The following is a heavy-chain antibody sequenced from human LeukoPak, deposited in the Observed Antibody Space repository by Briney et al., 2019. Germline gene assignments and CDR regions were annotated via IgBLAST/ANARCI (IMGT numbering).Heavy chain of an antibody. D-gene: IGHD4-23*01. J-gene: IGHJ4*02. CDR1: GFTFSSYA. V-gene: IGHV1-69*04. CDR2: IIPILGIA. Sequence: GRSLRLSCAASGFTFSSYAISWVRQAPGQGLEWMGRIIPILGIANYAQKFQGRVTITADKSTSTAYMELSSLRSEDTAVYYCARDDYGGNGIRFDYWGQGTLVTVSS. CDR3: ARDDYGGNGIRFDY.